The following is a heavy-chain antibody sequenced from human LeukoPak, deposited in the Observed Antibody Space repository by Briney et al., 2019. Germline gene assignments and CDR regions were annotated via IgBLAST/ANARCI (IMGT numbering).Heavy chain of an antibody. CDR2: IYYSGST. CDR1: GGSISSYY. J-gene: IGHJ4*02. CDR3: AKSSPPPLRY. V-gene: IGHV4-59*01. Sequence: SETLSLTCTVSGGSISSYYWSWIRQPPGKGLEWIGYIYYSGSTNYNPSLKSRVTISVDTSKNQFSLKLSSVTAADTAVYYCAKSSPPPLRYWGQGTLVTVSS.